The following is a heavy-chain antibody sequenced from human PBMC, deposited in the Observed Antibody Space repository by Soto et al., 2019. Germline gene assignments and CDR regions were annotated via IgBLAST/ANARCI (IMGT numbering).Heavy chain of an antibody. D-gene: IGHD3-16*02. CDR1: GFSLSTSGVG. CDR3: AHSSAYEYVWGSYRYYFDY. V-gene: IGHV2-5*01. CDR2: IYWNDDK. J-gene: IGHJ4*02. Sequence: SGPTLVKPTQTLTLTCTFSGFSLSTSGVGVGWIRQPPGKALEWLALIYWNDDKRYSPSLKSRLTLTKDTSKNQVVLTMTNMDPVDAATYYCAHSSAYEYVWGSYRYYFDYWGQGTLVTVAS.